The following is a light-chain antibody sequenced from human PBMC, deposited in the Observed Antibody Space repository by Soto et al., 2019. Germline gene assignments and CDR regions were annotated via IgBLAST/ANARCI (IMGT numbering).Light chain of an antibody. CDR1: SSDVGAYNY. V-gene: IGLV2-8*01. CDR3: SSYAGSTNLGV. Sequence: QSVLTQPPSASGSPGQSVTSSCTGPSSDVGAYNYVSWYQQHPGKAPKLIIYEVNKWPSGVPDRFSGSKSGNTASLTVSGLQAEDEADYYCSSYAGSTNLGVFGNGNQLTVL. CDR2: EVN. J-gene: IGLJ1*01.